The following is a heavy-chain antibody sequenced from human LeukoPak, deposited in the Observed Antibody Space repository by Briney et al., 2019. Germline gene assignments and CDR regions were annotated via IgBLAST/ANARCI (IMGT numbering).Heavy chain of an antibody. V-gene: IGHV1-8*02. J-gene: IGHJ4*02. CDR1: GYTFTSYA. D-gene: IGHD1-26*01. Sequence: ASVKVSCKASGYTFTSYAMHWVRQAPGQGLEWMGWMNPNSGNTGYAQKFQGRVTMTRNTSISTAYMELSSLRSEDTAVYYCASYSGSYYDYWGQGTLVTVSS. CDR3: ASYSGSYYDY. CDR2: MNPNSGNT.